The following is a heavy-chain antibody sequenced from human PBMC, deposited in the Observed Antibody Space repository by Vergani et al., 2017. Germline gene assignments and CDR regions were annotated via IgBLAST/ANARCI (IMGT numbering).Heavy chain of an antibody. D-gene: IGHD3-22*01. CDR2: VFHLGTV. CDR1: GVSITRGNY. V-gene: IGHV4-38-2*02. Sequence: QVQLQESCPGLMKTSETLSLTCNVSGVSITRGNYWRWRRQSPGAGLEWIASVFHLGTVYYNPPLRSRVRVSIDAYNVLSLRLQSVTAADTAVYFCVRDLYSRGPFDVWGQGSLVTVSS. J-gene: IGHJ4*01. CDR3: VRDLYSRGPFDV.